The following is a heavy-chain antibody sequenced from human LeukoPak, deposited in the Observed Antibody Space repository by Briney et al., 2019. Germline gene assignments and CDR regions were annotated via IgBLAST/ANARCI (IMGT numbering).Heavy chain of an antibody. Sequence: ASVKVSCKASGGTFSSYAISWVRQAPGQGLEWMGGIIPIFGTANYAQKFQGRVTITADKSTSTAYMELSSLRSEDTAVYYCARDLTYYYDSSGLKGGWFDPWGQGTLVTVSS. CDR3: ARDLTYYYDSSGLKGGWFDP. CDR1: GGTFSSYA. V-gene: IGHV1-69*06. J-gene: IGHJ5*02. D-gene: IGHD3-22*01. CDR2: IIPIFGTA.